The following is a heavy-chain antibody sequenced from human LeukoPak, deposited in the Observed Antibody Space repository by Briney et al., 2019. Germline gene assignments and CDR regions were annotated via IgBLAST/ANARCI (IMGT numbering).Heavy chain of an antibody. Sequence: THGESLKISCKGSGYSFSNYWIGWVRQMPGKGLEWMGIIYPDDSQTRYNPSFQGQVTISAAKSIRTAYLQWSSLKASDSAMYYCARLGYRSSSDIYYYMDVWGKGTTVTVS. J-gene: IGHJ6*03. CDR1: GYSFSNYW. CDR3: ARLGYRSSSDIYYYMDV. CDR2: IYPDDSQT. V-gene: IGHV5-51*01. D-gene: IGHD6-6*01.